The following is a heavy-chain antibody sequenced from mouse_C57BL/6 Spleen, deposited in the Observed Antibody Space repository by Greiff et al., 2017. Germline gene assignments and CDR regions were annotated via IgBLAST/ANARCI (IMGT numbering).Heavy chain of an antibody. CDR2: ISSGSSTI. CDR1: GFTFSDYG. J-gene: IGHJ4*01. CDR3: ARRRSNYFYAMDY. D-gene: IGHD2-5*01. Sequence: DVKLVESGGGLVKPGGSLKLSCAASGFTFSDYGMHWVRQAPEPGLEWVAYISSGSSTIYYADTVKGRFTISRDNAKNTLFLQMTSLRSEDTAMYYCARRRSNYFYAMDYWGQGTSVTVSS. V-gene: IGHV5-17*01.